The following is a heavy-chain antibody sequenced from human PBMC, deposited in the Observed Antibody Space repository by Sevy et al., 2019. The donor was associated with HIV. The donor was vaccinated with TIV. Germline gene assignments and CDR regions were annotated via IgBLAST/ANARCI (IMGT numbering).Heavy chain of an antibody. CDR1: GYRFTSYW. Sequence: GESLKISCKGSGYRFTSYWIGWVRQMPGKGLEWMGIVYPDDSDIRYSPSFQGQVTISADKSINTAYLQWGSLKASDTAMYFCARRVYDSSGYPQDFFDYWGQGTLVTVSS. CDR2: VYPDDSDI. V-gene: IGHV5-51*01. J-gene: IGHJ4*02. D-gene: IGHD3-22*01. CDR3: ARRVYDSSGYPQDFFDY.